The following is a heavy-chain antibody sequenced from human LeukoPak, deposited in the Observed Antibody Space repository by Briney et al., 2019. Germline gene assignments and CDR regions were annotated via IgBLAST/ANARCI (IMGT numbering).Heavy chain of an antibody. J-gene: IGHJ3*01. CDR2: IKQDGSAK. CDR3: AKDPHDKSGGYGAFDV. V-gene: IGHV3-7*01. Sequence: PGGSLRLSCAASGFTFSSYCMSWVRQAPGKGLEWVANIKQDGSAKVYVDSVKGRFTISRDNAKNSLYLQMDSLRVEDTAVYYCAKDPHDKSGGYGAFDVWGQGTMVTVA. CDR1: GFTFSSYC. D-gene: IGHD3-22*01.